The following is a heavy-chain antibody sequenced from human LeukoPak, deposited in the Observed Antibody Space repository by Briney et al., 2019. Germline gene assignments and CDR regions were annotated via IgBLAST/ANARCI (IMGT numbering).Heavy chain of an antibody. D-gene: IGHD1-26*01. J-gene: IGHJ4*02. V-gene: IGHV3-7*01. Sequence: GGSLRLSCAASGFTFSSYWMSWVRQAPGKGLEWVASIKQDGSEKYVDSVKGRFTISRDNAKNSLYLQMNSLRAEDTAVYYCAREIGSYFGGDYWGQGTLVTVSS. CDR2: IKQDGSEK. CDR3: AREIGSYFGGDY. CDR1: GFTFSSYW.